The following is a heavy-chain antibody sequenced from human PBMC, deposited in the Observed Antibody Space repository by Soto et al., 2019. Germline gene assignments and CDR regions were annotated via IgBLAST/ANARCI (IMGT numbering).Heavy chain of an antibody. D-gene: IGHD6-19*01. CDR2: IYYSGST. CDR1: GGSISSYY. Sequence: SETLSLTCTVSGGSISSYYWSWIRQPPGKGLEWIGYIYYSGSTNYNPPLKSRVTISVDTSKNQFSLKLSSVTAADTAVYYCARAPGGVAGLLDAFDIWGQGTMVTVSS. V-gene: IGHV4-59*01. CDR3: ARAPGGVAGLLDAFDI. J-gene: IGHJ3*02.